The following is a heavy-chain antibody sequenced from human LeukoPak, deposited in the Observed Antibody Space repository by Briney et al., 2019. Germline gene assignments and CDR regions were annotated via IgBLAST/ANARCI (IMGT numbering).Heavy chain of an antibody. V-gene: IGHV3-21*01. Sequence: PGGSLRLSCAASGFAFSSYSMNWVRQAPGKGLEWVSSISSSSSYICYADSVKGRFTISRDNAKNSLYLQMNSLRAEDTAVYYCARHVVVPAESYYMDVWGKGTTVTVSS. J-gene: IGHJ6*03. CDR1: GFAFSSYS. CDR3: ARHVVVPAESYYMDV. D-gene: IGHD2-2*01. CDR2: ISSSSSYI.